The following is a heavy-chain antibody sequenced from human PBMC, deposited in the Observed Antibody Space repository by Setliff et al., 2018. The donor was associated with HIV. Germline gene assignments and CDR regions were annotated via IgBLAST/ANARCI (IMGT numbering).Heavy chain of an antibody. CDR3: ARDPSSGWSYYFDY. Sequence: SETLSLTCAVYGGSLSGYDWSWIRQSPGKGLEWIGEINQSGNTNYNSPLKSRVTISVDTSKNHFSLKLSSVTAADTAVYYCARDPSSGWSYYFDYWGQGTLVTVSS. CDR2: INQSGNT. CDR1: GGSLSGYD. J-gene: IGHJ4*02. V-gene: IGHV4-34*01. D-gene: IGHD6-19*01.